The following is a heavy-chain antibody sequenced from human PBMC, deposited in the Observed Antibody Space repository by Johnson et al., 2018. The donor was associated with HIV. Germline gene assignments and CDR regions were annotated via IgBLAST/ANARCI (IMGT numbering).Heavy chain of an antibody. D-gene: IGHD1-26*01. J-gene: IGHJ3*02. CDR3: AIVGATQDAFDI. Sequence: VQVVESGGGLAQPGGALRLSCAASGFTFSSYAMSWVRQAPGKGLEWVANIKQDGSEKWYVDSVKGRFTISRDNAKNSLYLQMTSLRAEDTALYYCAIVGATQDAFDIWGQGTMVTVSS. CDR2: IKQDGSEK. V-gene: IGHV3-7*03. CDR1: GFTFSSYA.